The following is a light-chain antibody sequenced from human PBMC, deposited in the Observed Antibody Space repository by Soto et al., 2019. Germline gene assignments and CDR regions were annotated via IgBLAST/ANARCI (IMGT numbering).Light chain of an antibody. CDR3: QQSYSTPRT. CDR1: QSIRSR. CDR2: AAS. J-gene: IGKJ1*01. V-gene: IGKV1-39*01. Sequence: DIQMTQSPSTLSASVVDRATFTCRASQSIRSRLAWYQQKPGKAPKLLIYAASSLQSGVPSRFSGSGSGTDFTLTISSLQPEDFATYYCQQSYSTPRTFGQGTKVDI.